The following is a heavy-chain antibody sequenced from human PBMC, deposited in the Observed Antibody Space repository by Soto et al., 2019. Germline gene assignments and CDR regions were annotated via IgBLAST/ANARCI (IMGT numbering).Heavy chain of an antibody. CDR3: ARTLGDSSGPESNFDY. V-gene: IGHV1-46*01. Sequence: ASVKVSCKASGYTFASYYMHWVRQAPGQGLEWMGIINPSGGSTSYAQKFQGRVTMTRDTSTSTVYMELSSLRSEDTAVYYCARTLGDSSGPESNFDYWGQGTLVTVSS. J-gene: IGHJ4*02. CDR1: GYTFASYY. CDR2: INPSGGST. D-gene: IGHD6-19*01.